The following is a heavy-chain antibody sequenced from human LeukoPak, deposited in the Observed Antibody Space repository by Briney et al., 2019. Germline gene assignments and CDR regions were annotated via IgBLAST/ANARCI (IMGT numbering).Heavy chain of an antibody. Sequence: GGSLRLSCAAPGFTFSSYGMSWVRQAPGKGLQWVSVIIGSGSSTYYADSVKGRFTISRDNARNTLYLQMNSLRAEDTAVYYCARWYYYETSGLYYGSFDNWGQGTLVTVPS. CDR1: GFTFSSYG. D-gene: IGHD3-22*01. V-gene: IGHV3-23*01. CDR2: IIGSGSST. J-gene: IGHJ5*02. CDR3: ARWYYYETSGLYYGSFDN.